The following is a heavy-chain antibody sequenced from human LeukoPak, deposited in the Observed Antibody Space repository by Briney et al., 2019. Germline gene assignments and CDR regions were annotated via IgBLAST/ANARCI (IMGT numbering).Heavy chain of an antibody. V-gene: IGHV3-53*05. CDR2: IYSGGST. Sequence: GGSLRLSCAASGLTVSSNYMSWVRQAPGKGLEWVPVIYSGGSTYYADSVKGRFTISRDNSKNTLYLQMNSLRAEDTAVYYCAKTCPYCSGGSCPDYWGQGTLVTVSS. CDR1: GLTVSSNY. J-gene: IGHJ4*02. D-gene: IGHD2-15*01. CDR3: AKTCPYCSGGSCPDY.